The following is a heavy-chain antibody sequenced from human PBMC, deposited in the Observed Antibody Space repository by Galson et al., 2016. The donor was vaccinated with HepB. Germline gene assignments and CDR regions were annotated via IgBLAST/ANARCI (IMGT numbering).Heavy chain of an antibody. V-gene: IGHV1-69*13. CDR1: GDTFRNYA. CDR2: SIPIFGTS. Sequence: SVKVSCKASGDTFRNYAISWVRQAPRQGLEWMGRSIPIFGTSDYAQKFLGRVTLTADASTSTAYMDLNSLTLEDTAIYYCVSGIPDTSGYFHDPPVDQWGQGTLVTVSS. D-gene: IGHD3-22*01. CDR3: VSGIPDTSGYFHDPPVDQ. J-gene: IGHJ4*02.